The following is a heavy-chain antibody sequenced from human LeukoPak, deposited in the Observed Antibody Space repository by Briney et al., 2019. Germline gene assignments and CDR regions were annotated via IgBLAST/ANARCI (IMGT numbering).Heavy chain of an antibody. CDR3: VRGSASSGSYGGTVLFDY. Sequence: PGGSLRLSCAASGFTFSSHWMHWVRQAPGKGLVWVSRINSDGSSTSYADSVKGRFTISRDNAKNTLYLQMNSLGAEDTAVYYCVRGSASSGSYGGTVLFDYWGQGTLVTVSS. J-gene: IGHJ4*02. V-gene: IGHV3-74*01. D-gene: IGHD1-26*01. CDR2: INSDGSST. CDR1: GFTFSSHW.